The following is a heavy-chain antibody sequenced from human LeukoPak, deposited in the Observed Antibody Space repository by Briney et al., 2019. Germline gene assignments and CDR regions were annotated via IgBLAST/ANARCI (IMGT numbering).Heavy chain of an antibody. V-gene: IGHV3-23*01. CDR1: GFTLSSYA. J-gene: IGHJ4*02. CDR3: AKSRTRSSWIDY. D-gene: IGHD6-13*01. CDR2: ISGSGGST. Sequence: GGSLRLSCAASGFTLSSYAMSWVRQAPGKGLEWVSAISGSGGSTYYADSVKGRFTISRDNSKDTLYLQMNSLRAEDTAVYYCAKSRTRSSWIDYWGQGTLVTVSS.